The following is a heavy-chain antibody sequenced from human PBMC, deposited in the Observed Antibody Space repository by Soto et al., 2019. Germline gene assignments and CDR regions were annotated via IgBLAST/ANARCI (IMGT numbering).Heavy chain of an antibody. Sequence: PGESLKISCKASGYSFSTYWIAWVRQRPGKGLDWMGIIYPGDSDTRYSPSFQGQATISVDNSIDTAYLEWTTLRASDSAMYYCARHSLATQPGDYWGQGTRVTVSS. D-gene: IGHD5-12*01. CDR2: IYPGDSDT. CDR3: ARHSLATQPGDY. CDR1: GYSFSTYW. J-gene: IGHJ4*02. V-gene: IGHV5-51*01.